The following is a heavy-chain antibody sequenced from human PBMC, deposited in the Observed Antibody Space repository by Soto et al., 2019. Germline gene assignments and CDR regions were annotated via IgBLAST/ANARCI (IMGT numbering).Heavy chain of an antibody. J-gene: IGHJ6*02. V-gene: IGHV1-69*13. Sequence: SVKVSCKASGGTFSSYAISWLRQSPGQGLEWMGGIIPIFGTANYAQKFQGRVTITADESSSTAYMELSSLRSEDTAVYYCARDERITIFGVVINNYGMDVWGQGTTVTVSS. CDR2: IIPIFGTA. CDR3: ARDERITIFGVVINNYGMDV. CDR1: GGTFSSYA. D-gene: IGHD3-3*01.